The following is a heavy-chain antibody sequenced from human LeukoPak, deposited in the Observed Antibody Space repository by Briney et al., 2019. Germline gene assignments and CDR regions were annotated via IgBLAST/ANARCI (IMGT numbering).Heavy chain of an antibody. D-gene: IGHD1-1*01. CDR3: AKGPTADDIGYFDY. Sequence: GGSLRLSCAASGFTFDDYAMHWVRQAPGKGLEWVSGISWNSGSIGYADSVKGRFTISRDNAKNSLYLQMNSLRAEDTALYYCAKGPTADDIGYFDYWGQGTLVTVSS. CDR1: GFTFDDYA. CDR2: ISWNSGSI. J-gene: IGHJ4*02. V-gene: IGHV3-9*01.